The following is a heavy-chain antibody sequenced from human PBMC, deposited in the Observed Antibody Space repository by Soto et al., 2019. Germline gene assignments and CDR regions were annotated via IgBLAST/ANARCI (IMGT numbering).Heavy chain of an antibody. Sequence: EVQLVESGGGLVQPGGSLTLSCAASGFTFSTYSMNWVRQAPGQGLEWISYISRSSSTIYYADSVKGRFTISRDDAKNSLYLQMDRLRAEDTAVYYYAKVPYSSSSRNWFDPWGQGTLVTVSS. CDR1: GFTFSTYS. J-gene: IGHJ5*02. V-gene: IGHV3-48*01. CDR3: AKVPYSSSSRNWFDP. D-gene: IGHD6-6*01. CDR2: ISRSSSTI.